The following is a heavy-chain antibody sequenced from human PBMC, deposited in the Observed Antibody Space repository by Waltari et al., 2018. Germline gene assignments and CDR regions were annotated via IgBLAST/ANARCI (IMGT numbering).Heavy chain of an antibody. CDR1: GFTFSSYG. Sequence: QVQLVESGGGVVQPGRSLRRSCAASGFTFSSYGMHWVRQAPGKGLEWVAVISYDGSNKYYADSVKGRFTISRDNSKNTLYLQMNSLRAEDTAVYYCAKASHMDVWGKGTTVTISS. J-gene: IGHJ6*03. V-gene: IGHV3-30*18. CDR3: AKASHMDV. CDR2: ISYDGSNK.